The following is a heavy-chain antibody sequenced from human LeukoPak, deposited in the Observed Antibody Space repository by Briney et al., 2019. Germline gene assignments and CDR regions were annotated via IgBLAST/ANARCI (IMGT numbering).Heavy chain of an antibody. V-gene: IGHV4-61*02. CDR1: GGSISSGSYY. D-gene: IGHD2-2*01. CDR3: ARGLYCSSTSCPSNNWFDP. J-gene: IGHJ5*02. CDR2: IYTRGST. Sequence: PSQTLSLTCTVSGGSISSGSYYWRWIRQPAGKGLEWIGRIYTRGSTNYNPSLKSRVTISVDTSKNQFSLNLSSVTAADTAVYYCARGLYCSSTSCPSNNWFDPWGQGTLVTVSS.